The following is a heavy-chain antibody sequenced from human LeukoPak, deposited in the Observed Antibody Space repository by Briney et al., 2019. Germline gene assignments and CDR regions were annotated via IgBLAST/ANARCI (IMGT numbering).Heavy chain of an antibody. D-gene: IGHD3-22*01. J-gene: IGHJ4*02. CDR1: GFTFSSYS. Sequence: PGGSLRLSCAASGFTFSSYSMNWVRQAPGKGLEWVSYISSSSSTIYYADSVKGRFTISRDNAKNSLYLQTNSLRAEDTAVYYCARDGGDSSGYYFTENFDYWGQGTLVTVSS. V-gene: IGHV3-48*01. CDR3: ARDGGDSSGYYFTENFDY. CDR2: ISSSSSTI.